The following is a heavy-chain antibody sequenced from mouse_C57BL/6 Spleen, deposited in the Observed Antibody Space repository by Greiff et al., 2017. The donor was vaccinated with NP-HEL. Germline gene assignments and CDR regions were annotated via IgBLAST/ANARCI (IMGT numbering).Heavy chain of an antibody. CDR1: GFTFSSYA. CDR3: TRSGLLRYPAWFAY. V-gene: IGHV5-9-1*02. D-gene: IGHD1-1*01. CDR2: ISSGGDYI. Sequence: EVKLMESGEGLVKPGGSLKLSCAASGFTFSSYAMSWVRQTPEKRLEWVAYISSGGDYIYYADTVKGRFTISRDNARNTLYLQMSSLKSEDTAMYYCTRSGLLRYPAWFAYWGQGTLVTVSA. J-gene: IGHJ3*01.